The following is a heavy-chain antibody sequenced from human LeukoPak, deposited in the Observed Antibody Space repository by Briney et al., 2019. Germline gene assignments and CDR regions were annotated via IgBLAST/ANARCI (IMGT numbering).Heavy chain of an antibody. D-gene: IGHD3-22*01. Sequence: PSETLSLTCAVYGGSFSGYYWSWIRQPPGKGLEWIGEINHSGSTNYNPSLKSRVTISVDTSKNQFSLKLSSVTAADTAVYYCARGGYYYDSSGYLPDWGQGTLVTVSS. V-gene: IGHV4-34*01. J-gene: IGHJ4*02. CDR1: GGSFSGYY. CDR2: INHSGST. CDR3: ARGGYYYDSSGYLPD.